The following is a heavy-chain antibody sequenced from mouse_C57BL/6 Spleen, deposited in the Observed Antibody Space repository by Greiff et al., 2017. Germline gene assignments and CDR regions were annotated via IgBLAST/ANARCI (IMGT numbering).Heavy chain of an antibody. CDR3: ARSGYYGGYYAKDY. D-gene: IGHD1-1*01. CDR2: IYPGSGNT. J-gene: IGHJ4*01. CDR1: GYTFTDYY. V-gene: IGHV1-76*01. Sequence: VQLQQSGAELVRPGASVKLSCKASGYTFTDYYINWVKQRPGQGLEWIARIYPGSGNTYYNEKFKGKATLTAEKSSSTAYMQLSSLTSEDSAVYFCARSGYYGGYYAKDYWGQGTSVTVSS.